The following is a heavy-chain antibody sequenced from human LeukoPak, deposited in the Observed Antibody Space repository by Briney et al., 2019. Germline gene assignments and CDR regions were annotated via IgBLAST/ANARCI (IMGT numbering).Heavy chain of an antibody. CDR1: GFTFDDYA. CDR3: ARARYSSPLTIDY. CDR2: ISWNSGSI. V-gene: IGHV3-9*01. J-gene: IGHJ4*02. Sequence: GRSLRLSCAASGFTFDDYAMHWVRQAPGKGLEWVSGISWNSGSIGYADSVKGRFTISRDNAKNSLYLQMNSLRAEDTAVYYCARARYSSPLTIDYWGQGTLVTVSS. D-gene: IGHD6-6*01.